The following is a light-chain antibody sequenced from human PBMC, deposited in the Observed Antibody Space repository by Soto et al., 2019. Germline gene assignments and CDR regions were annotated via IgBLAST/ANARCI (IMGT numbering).Light chain of an antibody. CDR2: EVS. J-gene: IGLJ2*01. V-gene: IGLV2-14*01. CDR3: SSYTSSSTVI. Sequence: QSALTQPASVSGSPGQSIAFSCTGTSSDVGGYKYVSWYQQHPGKAPKLMIYEVSNRPSGISDRFSGSKSGNTASLTISGLRAEDEADYYCSSYTSSSTVIFGGGTKVTGL. CDR1: SSDVGGYKY.